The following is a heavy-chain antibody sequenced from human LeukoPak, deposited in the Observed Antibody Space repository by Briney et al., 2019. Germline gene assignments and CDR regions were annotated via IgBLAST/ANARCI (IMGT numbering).Heavy chain of an antibody. V-gene: IGHV3-7*01. CDR2: IKTDGSEK. CDR1: GFTFSSYN. Sequence: GGSLRLSCAASGFTFSSYNMNWVRQAPGKGLQWVANIKTDGSEKYYVDSVKGRFTISRDNAKNSLYLPMNSLRAEDTAVYYCATYSSLNRREFQYWGQGTLLTVSS. D-gene: IGHD3-22*01. CDR3: ATYSSLNRREFQY. J-gene: IGHJ1*01.